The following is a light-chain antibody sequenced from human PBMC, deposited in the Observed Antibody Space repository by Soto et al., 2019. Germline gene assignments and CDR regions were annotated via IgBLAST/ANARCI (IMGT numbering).Light chain of an antibody. Sequence: EIEMPQTQATLSPSPAARATLTFSASQRVSSSLAWYQQKPGQAPRLLIYAASSRATGIPDRFSGSGSGRDFTLTIIRLEPEEFAVYYCQQYGSSPPITFGQGTRLEI. CDR1: QRVSSS. CDR2: AAS. J-gene: IGKJ5*01. CDR3: QQYGSSPPIT. V-gene: IGKV3-20*01.